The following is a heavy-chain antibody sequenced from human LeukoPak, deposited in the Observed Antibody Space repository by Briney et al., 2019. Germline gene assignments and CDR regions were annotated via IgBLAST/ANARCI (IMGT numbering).Heavy chain of an antibody. CDR1: GFTFSSYA. CDR2: ISSNGGST. V-gene: IGHV3-64*01. D-gene: IGHD6-19*01. Sequence: GGSLRLSCAASGFTFSSYAMHWDRQAPGKGLEYVSAISSNGGSTYYANSVKGRFTISRDNSKNTLYLQMGSLRAEDMAVYYCARSAYSSGWYWRAFDIWGQGTMVAVSS. CDR3: ARSAYSSGWYWRAFDI. J-gene: IGHJ3*02.